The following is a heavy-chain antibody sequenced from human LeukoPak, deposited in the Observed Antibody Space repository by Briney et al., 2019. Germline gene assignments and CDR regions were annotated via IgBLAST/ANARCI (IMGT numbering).Heavy chain of an antibody. D-gene: IGHD1-26*01. V-gene: IGHV3-21*01. Sequence: GGSLRLSCAASGFTFSTYSMNWVRQAPGKGLEWVSSISSNNRYIYYADSVKGRFTISRGNAKNSLYLQMNSLRAEDTAMYYCVRDLGGRSGHWGQGTLVTVSS. CDR2: ISSNNRYI. J-gene: IGHJ4*02. CDR1: GFTFSTYS. CDR3: VRDLGGRSGH.